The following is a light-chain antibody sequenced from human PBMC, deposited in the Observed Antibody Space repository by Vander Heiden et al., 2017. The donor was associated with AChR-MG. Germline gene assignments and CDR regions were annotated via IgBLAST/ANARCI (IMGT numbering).Light chain of an antibody. CDR3: QQRSNWPPTWT. V-gene: IGKV3-11*01. J-gene: IGKJ1*01. Sequence: EIVLTQSPVTLSLSPGERATLSCRASQSLSKNLAWYQQKPGQAPRLLIYDAFNRAGGIPARFSGSGSGTDFTLTISRLEPEDFAVYYCQQRSNWPPTWTFGQGTRVEI. CDR2: DAF. CDR1: QSLSKN.